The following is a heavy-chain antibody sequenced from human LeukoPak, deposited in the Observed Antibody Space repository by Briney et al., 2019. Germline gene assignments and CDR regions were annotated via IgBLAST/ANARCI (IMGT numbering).Heavy chain of an antibody. CDR1: GYTLTELS. D-gene: IGHD3-10*01. CDR3: ATWYYYGSGSYYKIDY. J-gene: IGHJ4*02. V-gene: IGHV1-24*01. CDR2: FDPEDGET. Sequence: ASVKVSCKVSGYTLTELSMHWVRQAPGKGLEWMGGFDPEDGETIYAQKFQGRVTMTEDTSIDTAYMELISLRSEDTAVYYCATWYYYGSGSYYKIDYWGQGTLVTVSS.